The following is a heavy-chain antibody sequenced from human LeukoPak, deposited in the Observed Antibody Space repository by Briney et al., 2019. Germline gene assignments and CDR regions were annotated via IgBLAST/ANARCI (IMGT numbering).Heavy chain of an antibody. CDR2: MNPNSGNT. CDR1: GYTFTSYY. CDR3: ARAYYYDSSGPREDY. V-gene: IGHV1-8*02. Sequence: GASVTVSCKASGYTFTSYYMHWVRQAPGQGLEWMGWMNPNSGNTGYAQKFQGRVTMTRNTSISTAYMELSSLRSEDTAVYYCARAYYYDSSGPREDYWGQGTLVTVSP. D-gene: IGHD3-22*01. J-gene: IGHJ4*02.